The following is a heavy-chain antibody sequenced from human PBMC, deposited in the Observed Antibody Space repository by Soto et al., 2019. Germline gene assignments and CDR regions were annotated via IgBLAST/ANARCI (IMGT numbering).Heavy chain of an antibody. CDR2: ISYSSSTI. Sequence: PGRCRRRSWSASRFTFSHYYMSWIRQAPVQGLDWVSYISYSSSTIYYADSVKGRSTISRDNAKNSLYLHMTSMRAEDTAVYYCAKYLQKPANLITWFVQWGQGTLVNASS. J-gene: IGHJ5*02. V-gene: IGHV3-11*01. CDR3: AKYLQKPANLITWFVQ. CDR1: RFTFSHYY. D-gene: IGHD2-15*01.